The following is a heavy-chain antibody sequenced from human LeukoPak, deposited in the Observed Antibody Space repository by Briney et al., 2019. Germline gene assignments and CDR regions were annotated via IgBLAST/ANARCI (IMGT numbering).Heavy chain of an antibody. Sequence: PGGSLRLSCAASGVTFSSYGMNWVRQAPGKGLEWVAYISSSSGRTIYYADSVRGRFTISRDNAKNSLYLQMNSLRDEDTAVYYCARAKTYYFDYWGQGNLVTVSS. CDR2: ISSSSGRTI. V-gene: IGHV3-48*02. CDR3: ARAKTYYFDY. CDR1: GVTFSSYG. J-gene: IGHJ4*02.